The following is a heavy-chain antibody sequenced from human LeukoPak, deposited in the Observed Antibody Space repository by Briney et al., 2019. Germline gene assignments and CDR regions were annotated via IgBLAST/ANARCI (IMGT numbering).Heavy chain of an antibody. CDR2: ISWDGGST. D-gene: IGHD5-12*01. CDR3: AKDKEYSGFGPILSGYYYGMDV. CDR1: GFTFDDYA. Sequence: GGSLRLSCAASGFTFDDYAMHWVRQAPGKGLEWVSLISWDGGSTYYADSVKGRFTISRDNSRHTLYLQMNSLGAEDTALYYWAKDKEYSGFGPILSGYYYGMDVWGKGTTVTVSS. V-gene: IGHV3-43D*04. J-gene: IGHJ6*04.